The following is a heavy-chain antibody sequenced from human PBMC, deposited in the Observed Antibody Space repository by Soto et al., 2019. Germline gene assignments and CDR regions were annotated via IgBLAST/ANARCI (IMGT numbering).Heavy chain of an antibody. Sequence: EVQLVESGGGLVQPGGSLRLSCAASGFTFSSYDMHWVRQATGKGLEWVSAIGTAGDTYYPGSVKGRFTISRENAKNSLYLQMNSLRAGDTAVYYCAGGSPWYYGSGHNLFDYWGQGTLVTVSS. CDR2: IGTAGDT. CDR3: AGGSPWYYGSGHNLFDY. V-gene: IGHV3-13*01. J-gene: IGHJ4*02. D-gene: IGHD3-10*01. CDR1: GFTFSSYD.